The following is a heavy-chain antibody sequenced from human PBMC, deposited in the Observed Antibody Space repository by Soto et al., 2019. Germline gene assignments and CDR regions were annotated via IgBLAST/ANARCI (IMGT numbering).Heavy chain of an antibody. J-gene: IGHJ5*02. Sequence: GGSLRLSCAASGFTFSDYYMSWIRQAPGKGLEWVSYISSSGSTIYYADSVKGRFTISRDNAKNSLYLQMNSLRAEDTPVYYCARDPDIVVVPAAINWFDPWGQGTLVTVSS. CDR3: ARDPDIVVVPAAINWFDP. V-gene: IGHV3-11*01. CDR1: GFTFSDYY. CDR2: ISSSGSTI. D-gene: IGHD2-2*01.